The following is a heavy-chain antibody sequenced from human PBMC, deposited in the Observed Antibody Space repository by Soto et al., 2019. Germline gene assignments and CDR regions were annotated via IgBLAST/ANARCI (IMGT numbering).Heavy chain of an antibody. CDR1: GFTFSTYA. CDR3: ARLAESATDY. Sequence: VQLLESAGGLVQPGGSLRLSCAVSGFTFSTYAMIWVRQAPGKGLEWVSAIDNSGHNRFYADSVKGRFTISRDNSMNTLYLQMNSLRAEDTALYYCARLAESATDYWGQGTLVTVSS. CDR2: IDNSGHNR. V-gene: IGHV3-23*05. J-gene: IGHJ4*02.